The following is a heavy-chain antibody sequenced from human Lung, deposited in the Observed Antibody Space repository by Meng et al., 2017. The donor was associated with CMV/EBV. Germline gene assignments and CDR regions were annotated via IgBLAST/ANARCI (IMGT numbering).Heavy chain of an antibody. CDR2: IFYSGSP. D-gene: IGHD2-2*01. CDR1: GGSLNSGNYY. J-gene: IGHJ4*02. Sequence: SETLSLTCTVSGGSLNSGNYYWNWIRQPPGKGLEWIGYIFYSGSPYYNPSLESRVTISVDTSKNQFSLRLTSVTAADTAIYYCARGPSRPHFDYWGQGTLVTVYS. CDR3: ARGPSRPHFDY. V-gene: IGHV4-30-4*08.